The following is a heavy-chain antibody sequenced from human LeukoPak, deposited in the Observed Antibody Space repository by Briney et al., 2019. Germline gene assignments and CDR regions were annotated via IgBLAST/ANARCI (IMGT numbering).Heavy chain of an antibody. CDR1: GFTFSSYG. CDR3: AKLGLTVVTPRSFDY. J-gene: IGHJ4*02. V-gene: IGHV3-30*18. Sequence: PGGSLRLSCAASGFTFSSYGMHWVRQAPGKGLEWVAVISYDGSNKYYADSVKGRFTISRDNSKNTLYLQMNSLRAEDTAVYYCAKLGLTVVTPRSFDYWGQGTLVTVSS. D-gene: IGHD4-23*01. CDR2: ISYDGSNK.